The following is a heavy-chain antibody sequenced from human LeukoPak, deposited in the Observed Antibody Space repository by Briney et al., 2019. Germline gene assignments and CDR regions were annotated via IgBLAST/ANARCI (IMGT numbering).Heavy chain of an antibody. J-gene: IGHJ6*02. CDR2: IWYDGSNK. V-gene: IGHV3-33*01. CDR1: GFTFSSYG. D-gene: IGHD3-10*01. Sequence: PGGSLRLSCAASGFTFSSYGMHWVRQAPGKGLEWVAVIWYDGSNKYYADSVKGRFTISRDNSKNTLYLQMNSLRAEDTAVYYCARDSDGSGSYHYYYGMDVWGQGTTVTVS. CDR3: ARDSDGSGSYHYYYGMDV.